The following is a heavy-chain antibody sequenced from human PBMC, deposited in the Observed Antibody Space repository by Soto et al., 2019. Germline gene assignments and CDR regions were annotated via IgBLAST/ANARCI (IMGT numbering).Heavy chain of an antibody. CDR2: IYYSGST. CDR1: GGSISSGGYY. D-gene: IGHD4-17*01. Sequence: SETLSLTCTVSGGSISSGGYYWSWIRQHPGKGLEWIGYIYYSGSTYYNPSLKSRVTISVDTSKNQFSLKLSSVTAADTAVYYCAIFDYPGLFQHWGQAPWSPSPQ. J-gene: IGHJ1*01. CDR3: AIFDYPGLFQH. V-gene: IGHV4-31*03.